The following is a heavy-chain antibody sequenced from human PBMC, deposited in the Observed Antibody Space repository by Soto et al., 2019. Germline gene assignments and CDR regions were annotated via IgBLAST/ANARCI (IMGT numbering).Heavy chain of an antibody. CDR1: GYSFASNW. J-gene: IGHJ4*02. CDR3: ARQIYDSDTGPNFQYYFDS. V-gene: IGHV5-10-1*01. Sequence: PGESLKISCQGSGYSFASNWISWVRQMPGKGLEWMGRVDPSDSYTNYSPSFRGHVTISVTKSITTVFLQWSSLRASDTAMYYCARQIYDSDTGPNFQYYFDSWGQGTPVTVSS. D-gene: IGHD3-22*01. CDR2: VDPSDSYT.